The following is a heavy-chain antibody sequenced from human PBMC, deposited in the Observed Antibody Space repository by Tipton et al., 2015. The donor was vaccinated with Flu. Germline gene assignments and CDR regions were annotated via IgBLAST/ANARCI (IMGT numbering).Heavy chain of an antibody. V-gene: IGHV4-61*02. J-gene: IGHJ4*02. CDR1: GGFFNTPYYY. CDR3: ARSREVAGTIDY. CDR2: ILPSGSA. Sequence: TLSLTCSVSGGFFNTPYYYWGWVRQPAGQGLEWIGRILPSGSASYNPSLRSRVTMSLDMSKNQISLKLTSVTAADTAVYYCARSREVAGTIDYWGQGTLVTVSS. D-gene: IGHD6-19*01.